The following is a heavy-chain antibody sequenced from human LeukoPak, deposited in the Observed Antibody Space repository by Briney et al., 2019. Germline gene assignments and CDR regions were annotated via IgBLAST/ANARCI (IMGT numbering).Heavy chain of an antibody. CDR2: IYYSGST. Sequence: SETLSLTCSVSGGSTSSSTYYWGWIRQPPGKGLEWIGSIYYSGSTYYNPSLKSRVTISVDTSKNQFSLKLNSVTAADTAVYYCARHDYGDYSSFDYWGQGTLVTVSS. J-gene: IGHJ4*02. CDR3: ARHDYGDYSSFDY. D-gene: IGHD4-17*01. CDR1: GGSTSSSTYY. V-gene: IGHV4-39*01.